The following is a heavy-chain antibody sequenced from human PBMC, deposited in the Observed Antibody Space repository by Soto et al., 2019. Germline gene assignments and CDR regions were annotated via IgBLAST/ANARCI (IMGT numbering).Heavy chain of an antibody. J-gene: IGHJ4*02. Sequence: QVQLVQSGAEVKKPGASVKVSCKASGYTFTSYGISWVRQAPGQGLEWMGWSSANNGNTNYAQKLQGRVTLTTDTSTRTAYMELRRLRSDDTAVYYCASDYGDYFLSALHSWGQGTLVTVSS. V-gene: IGHV1-18*01. CDR3: ASDYGDYFLSALHS. D-gene: IGHD4-17*01. CDR1: GYTFTSYG. CDR2: SSANNGNT.